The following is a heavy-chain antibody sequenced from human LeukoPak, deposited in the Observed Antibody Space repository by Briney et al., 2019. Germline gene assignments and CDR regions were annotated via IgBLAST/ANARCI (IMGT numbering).Heavy chain of an antibody. CDR2: IYHSGST. V-gene: IGHV4-38-2*01. D-gene: IGHD3-9*01. CDR1: GYSISSGYY. CDR3: ASQLRYFDWSYYFDY. Sequence: PSETLSLTCAVSGYSISSGYYWGWIRPPPGKGLEWIGIIYHSGSTYYNPSLKSRFAISVDTSKNQFSLKLSSVTAADTAVYYCASQLRYFDWSYYFDYWGQGTLVTVSS. J-gene: IGHJ4*02.